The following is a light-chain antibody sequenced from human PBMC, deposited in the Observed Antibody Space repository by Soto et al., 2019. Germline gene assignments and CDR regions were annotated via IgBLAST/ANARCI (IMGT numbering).Light chain of an antibody. Sequence: EIVLTQSPGTLSLSPGERATLSCRASQSVSSRYSAWYQQKPGQAPRLLIYGASTRATGIPDRFSGSGSETDFTLTISRLEPEDFAVYYCQHYGRSPRTFGQGTRVEIK. J-gene: IGKJ1*01. CDR2: GAS. CDR3: QHYGRSPRT. V-gene: IGKV3-20*01. CDR1: QSVSSRY.